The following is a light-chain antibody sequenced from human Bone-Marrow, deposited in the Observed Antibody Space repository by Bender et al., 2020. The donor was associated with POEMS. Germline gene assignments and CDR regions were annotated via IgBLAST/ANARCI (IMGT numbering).Light chain of an antibody. Sequence: QSALTQPASVSGSPGQSITISCTGTSSDVGRYNYVSWYQQHPGKAPKLIIYDVDKRPSGIPDRFSGSKSGTSATLGITGLQTGDEADYYCGTWDSTLNAMLFGGGTKLTVL. CDR3: GTWDSTLNAML. J-gene: IGLJ2*01. CDR2: DVD. CDR1: SSDVGRYNY. V-gene: IGLV2-14*03.